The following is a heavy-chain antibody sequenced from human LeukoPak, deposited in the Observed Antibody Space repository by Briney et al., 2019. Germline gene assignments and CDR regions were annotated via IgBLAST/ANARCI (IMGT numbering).Heavy chain of an antibody. Sequence: GGSLRLSCAASGFTFSSYAMHWVRRAPGKGLEWAAPVRQDGKLKFYADSVKARFTISRDNSKNTVFLQMDSLRAEDTAKYYCSRERGDREFDYWGQGILVTVSS. D-gene: IGHD5-18*01. CDR3: SRERGDREFDY. V-gene: IGHV3-30*02. CDR2: VRQDGKLK. CDR1: GFTFSSYA. J-gene: IGHJ4*02.